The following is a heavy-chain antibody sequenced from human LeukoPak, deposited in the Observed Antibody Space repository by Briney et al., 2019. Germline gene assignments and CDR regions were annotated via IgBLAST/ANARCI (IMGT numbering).Heavy chain of an antibody. V-gene: IGHV3-33*01. D-gene: IGHD5-12*01. J-gene: IGHJ4*02. CDR2: ITSDGSIQ. CDR3: TREGGGYEIDY. CDR1: GFTFSSYG. Sequence: PGGSVRLSCVTSGFTFSSYGMHWVRQAPGKGLQWVARITSDGSIQQYADSVRGRFTISRDSSKNTLYLQMNSLGAEDTAMYSCTREGGGYEIDYWGQRTLPIVSS.